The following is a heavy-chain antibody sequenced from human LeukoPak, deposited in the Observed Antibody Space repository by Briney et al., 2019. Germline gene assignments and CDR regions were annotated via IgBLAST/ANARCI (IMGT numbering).Heavy chain of an antibody. J-gene: IGHJ4*02. CDR1: GYTFHSYG. CDR3: AREFYGSGSTLIDY. Sequence: GASVKVSCKASGYTFHSYGISWVRQAPGQGLEGMGWISAYNGNTNYAQKLQGRVTMTTDTSTSTAYMELRSLRSDDTAVYYCAREFYGSGSTLIDYWGQGTLVTVSS. V-gene: IGHV1-18*01. CDR2: ISAYNGNT. D-gene: IGHD3-10*01.